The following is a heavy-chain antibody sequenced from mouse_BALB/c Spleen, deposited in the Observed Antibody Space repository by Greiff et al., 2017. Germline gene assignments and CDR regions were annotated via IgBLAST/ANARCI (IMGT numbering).Heavy chain of an antibody. CDR1: GYAFSSSW. J-gene: IGHJ4*01. CDR2: IYPGDGDT. Sequence: VQLQQSGPELVKPGASVKISCKASGYAFSSSWMNWVKQRPGQGLEWIGRIYPGDGDTNYNGKFKGKATLTADKSSSTAYMQLSSLTSVDSAVYFCARGYGYAMDYWGQGTSVTVSS. D-gene: IGHD1-1*01. CDR3: ARGYGYAMDY. V-gene: IGHV1-82*01.